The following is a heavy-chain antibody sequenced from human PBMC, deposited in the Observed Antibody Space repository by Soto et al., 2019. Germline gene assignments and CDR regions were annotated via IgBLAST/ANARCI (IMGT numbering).Heavy chain of an antibody. V-gene: IGHV3-7*01. CDR1: GFTFSSYC. Sequence: EVQVVESGGGLVQPGGSLRLSCAASGFTFSSYCMSWVRQAPGKGLEWVANIKQDGSEKYYVDSVRGRFTISRDNAKNSLYLQMNSLRADDTAVYYCAREAEVGYSYGSDYWGQGTLVIVSS. CDR3: AREAEVGYSYGSDY. D-gene: IGHD5-18*01. J-gene: IGHJ4*02. CDR2: IKQDGSEK.